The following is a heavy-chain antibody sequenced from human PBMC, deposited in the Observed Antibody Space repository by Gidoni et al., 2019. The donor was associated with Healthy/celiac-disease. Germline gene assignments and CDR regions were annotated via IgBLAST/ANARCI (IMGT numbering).Heavy chain of an antibody. D-gene: IGHD6-6*01. V-gene: IGHV4-34*01. Sequence: QVQLQQWGAGLLKPSETLSLTCAVYGGSFSGYYWSWIRQPPGKGLEWIGEINHSGSTNYNPSLKSRVTISVDTSKNQFSLKLSSVTAADTAVYYCARGRLVLYSSSSRRRYYYYGMDVWGQGTTVTVSS. J-gene: IGHJ6*02. CDR1: GGSFSGYY. CDR2: INHSGST. CDR3: ARGRLVLYSSSSRRRYYYYGMDV.